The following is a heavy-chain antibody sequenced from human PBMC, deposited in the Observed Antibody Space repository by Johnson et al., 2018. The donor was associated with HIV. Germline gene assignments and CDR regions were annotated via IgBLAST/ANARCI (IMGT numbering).Heavy chain of an antibody. V-gene: IGHV3-30*04. CDR1: GFTFSSYA. Sequence: QMLLVESGGGVVQPGRSLRLSCAASGFTFSSYAMHWVRQAPGKGLEWVAVISYDGSNKYYADSMKGRFTISRDNSKNTLYLQMSSLRPEDTAVYYCAKIGQWRERLDAFDVWGQGTMVTVSS. J-gene: IGHJ3*01. CDR3: AKIGQWRERLDAFDV. CDR2: ISYDGSNK. D-gene: IGHD6-19*01.